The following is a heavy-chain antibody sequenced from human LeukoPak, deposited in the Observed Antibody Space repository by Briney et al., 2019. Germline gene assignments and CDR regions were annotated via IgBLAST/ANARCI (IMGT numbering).Heavy chain of an antibody. CDR1: GYTFTSYD. D-gene: IGHD4-17*01. CDR3: ARTPYGDYDYYYYYGMDV. CDR2: MNPNSGNT. Sequence: ASVKVSCKASGYTFTSYDINWVRQATGQGLEWMGWMNPNSGNTGYAQKFQGRVTMTRNTSISTAYMELSSLRSEDTAVYYCARTPYGDYDYYYYYGMDVWGQGTTVTVSS. J-gene: IGHJ6*02. V-gene: IGHV1-8*01.